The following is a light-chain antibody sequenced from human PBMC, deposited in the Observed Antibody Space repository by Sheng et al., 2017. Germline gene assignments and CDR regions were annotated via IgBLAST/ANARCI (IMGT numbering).Light chain of an antibody. Sequence: EVVLTQSPATLSMSPGGRATLSCRASQSVSTHLAWYQQKPGQAPRLLIYEASTRAAGIPDRFSGTGSGTEFSLTISSLQSEDFAVYYCQEYNAWPPWTFGQGTEGG. V-gene: IGKV3-15*01. CDR3: QEYNAWPPWT. CDR2: EAS. CDR1: QSVSTH. J-gene: IGKJ1*01.